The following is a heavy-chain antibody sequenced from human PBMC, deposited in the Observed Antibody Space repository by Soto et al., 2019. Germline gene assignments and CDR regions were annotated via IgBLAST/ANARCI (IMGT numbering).Heavy chain of an antibody. CDR3: AKPTYYYGSGRAYFDY. CDR1: GFTFNTYA. D-gene: IGHD3-10*01. J-gene: IGHJ4*02. Sequence: EVQLLESGGGLVQPGGSLRLSCAASGFTFNTYAMSWVRQAPGKGLEWVSAISGSGTYYADSVKGRFSISRDNSKNTLDLQMDSLRAEDTAIYYCAKPTYYYGSGRAYFDYWGQGTLLTVSS. V-gene: IGHV3-23*01. CDR2: ISGSGT.